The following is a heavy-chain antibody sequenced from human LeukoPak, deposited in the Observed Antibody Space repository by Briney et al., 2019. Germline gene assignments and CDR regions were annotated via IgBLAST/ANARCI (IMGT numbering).Heavy chain of an antibody. CDR1: GYTFTSYG. V-gene: IGHV1-18*01. D-gene: IGHD6-19*01. CDR3: ARGESSGWYGKVWFDP. CDR2: ISAYNGNT. Sequence: GASVKVSCKASGYTFTSYGICWVRQAPGQGLEWMGWISAYNGNTNYAQKLQGRATMTTDTSTSTAYMELRSLRSDDTAVYYCARGESSGWYGKVWFDPRGQGTLVTDSS. J-gene: IGHJ5*02.